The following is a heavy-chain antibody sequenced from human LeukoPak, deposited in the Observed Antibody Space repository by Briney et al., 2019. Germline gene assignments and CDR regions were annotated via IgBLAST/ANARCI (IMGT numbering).Heavy chain of an antibody. Sequence: SETLSLTCTVSGGSISSSPYYWSWIRQPPGKGLEWIGYIYYSGSTNYNPSLKSRVTISVDTSKNQFSLKLSSVTAADTAVYYCARRSGYYYDSSGYYYFDYWGQGTLVTVSS. CDR2: IYYSGST. J-gene: IGHJ4*02. D-gene: IGHD3-22*01. V-gene: IGHV4-61*05. CDR3: ARRSGYYYDSSGYYYFDY. CDR1: GGSISSSPYY.